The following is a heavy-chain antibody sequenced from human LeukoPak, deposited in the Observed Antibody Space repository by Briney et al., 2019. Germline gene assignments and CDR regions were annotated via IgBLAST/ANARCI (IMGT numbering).Heavy chain of an antibody. D-gene: IGHD2-15*01. CDR3: AKGQYCSGGSCPDYYFDY. Sequence: GGSLRLSCAASGFSFSSYWMTWVRQAAGKGLEWVANIKQDGSEKYYVDSVRGRFTISRDNAKNSLYLQMNSLRAEDTAVYYCAKGQYCSGGSCPDYYFDYRGQGTLVTVSS. CDR2: IKQDGSEK. V-gene: IGHV3-7*05. J-gene: IGHJ4*02. CDR1: GFSFSSYW.